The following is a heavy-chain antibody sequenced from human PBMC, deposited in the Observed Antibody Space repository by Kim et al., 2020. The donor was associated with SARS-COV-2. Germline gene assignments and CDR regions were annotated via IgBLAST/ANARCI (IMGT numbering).Heavy chain of an antibody. J-gene: IGHJ3*02. CDR1: GFTFSDYY. Sequence: GGSLRLSCAASGFTFSDYYMSWIRQAPGKGLEWVSYISSSSSYTNYADSVKGRFTISRDNAKNSLYLQMNSLRAEDTAVYYCARYGGFGPGKNAFDIWGQGTMVTVSS. D-gene: IGHD3-10*01. CDR3: ARYGGFGPGKNAFDI. V-gene: IGHV3-11*03. CDR2: ISSSSSYT.